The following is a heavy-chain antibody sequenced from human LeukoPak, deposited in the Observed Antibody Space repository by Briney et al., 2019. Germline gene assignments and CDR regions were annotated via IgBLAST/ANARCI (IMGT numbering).Heavy chain of an antibody. Sequence: PGESLKISCKGSGYSFTSYWIGWVRQMPGKGLEWMGIIYPGDSDTRYSPSFQGQVTISADKSISTAYLQWSSLKASDTAMYYCARQGGYCSSTSCYSGYWGQGTLVTVSS. CDR1: GYSFTSYW. CDR3: ARQGGYCSSTSCYSGY. J-gene: IGHJ4*02. V-gene: IGHV5-51*01. D-gene: IGHD2-2*01. CDR2: IYPGDSDT.